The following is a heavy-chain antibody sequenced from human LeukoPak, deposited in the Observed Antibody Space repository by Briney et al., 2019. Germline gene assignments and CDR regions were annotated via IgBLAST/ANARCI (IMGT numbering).Heavy chain of an antibody. CDR1: GGSISSYY. Sequence: SETLSLTCTVSGGSISSYYWSWVRQPPGKGMEWIGYIYYSGSTNYNPSLKSRVTISVDTSKNQFSLKLSSVTAADTAVYYCARHSVRLGDAFDIWGQGTMVTVSS. J-gene: IGHJ3*02. CDR2: IYYSGST. V-gene: IGHV4-59*08. D-gene: IGHD3-16*01. CDR3: ARHSVRLGDAFDI.